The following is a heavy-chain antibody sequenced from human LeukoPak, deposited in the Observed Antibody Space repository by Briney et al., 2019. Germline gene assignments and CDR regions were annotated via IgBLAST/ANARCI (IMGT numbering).Heavy chain of an antibody. J-gene: IGHJ4*02. CDR3: AKRGDFSGHDPYYFGF. V-gene: IGHV3-30*18. D-gene: IGHD5-12*01. CDR2: ISYDGSNK. Sequence: PGGSLRLSCAASGFTFSRYGMHWVRQAPGKGLEWVAAISYDGSNKHYADSVKGRFTISRDNSKNTLYMEMNSLRAEDTAVYYCAKRGDFSGHDPYYFGFWGQGALVTVSS. CDR1: GFTFSRYG.